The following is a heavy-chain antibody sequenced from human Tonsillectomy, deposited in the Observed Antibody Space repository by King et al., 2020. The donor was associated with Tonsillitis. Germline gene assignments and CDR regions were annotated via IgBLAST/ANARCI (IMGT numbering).Heavy chain of an antibody. Sequence: VQLVESGGGLVQPGGSLRLSCTGSTFLFSNYWMTWIRLAPGKGLEWAAAIRQDASQKFYMDSVKGRFTISRDNTNNSLYLQMNSLRVEDTAVYFCISGVNADYWGQGTLVTVSS. D-gene: IGHD1-1*01. J-gene: IGHJ4*02. V-gene: IGHV3-7*01. CDR2: IRQDASQK. CDR1: TFLFSNYW. CDR3: ISGVNADY.